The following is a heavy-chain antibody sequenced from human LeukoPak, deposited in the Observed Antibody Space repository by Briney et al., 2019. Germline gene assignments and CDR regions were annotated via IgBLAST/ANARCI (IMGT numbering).Heavy chain of an antibody. Sequence: GGSLRLSCAASGFTFSSYGMHWVRQAPGKGLEWVSAISGSGGSIYYADSVKGRFTISRDNSKNTLYLQMNSLRAEDTAVYYCAKGLYTSSSISRIDYWGQGTLVTVSS. CDR3: AKGLYTSSSISRIDY. D-gene: IGHD6-6*01. V-gene: IGHV3-23*01. CDR1: GFTFSSYG. J-gene: IGHJ4*02. CDR2: ISGSGGSI.